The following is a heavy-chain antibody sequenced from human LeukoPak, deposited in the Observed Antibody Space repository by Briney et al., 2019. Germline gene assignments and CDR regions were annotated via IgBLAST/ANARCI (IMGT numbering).Heavy chain of an antibody. V-gene: IGHV3-11*04. CDR1: GFTFSDYY. J-gene: IGHJ4*02. CDR2: ISSSGSTI. CDR3: AAKYYDFWSGYYD. D-gene: IGHD3-3*01. Sequence: PGGSLRLSCAASGFTFSDYYMSWLRQAPGKGLEWVSYISSSGSTIYYADSVKGRSTISRDNAKNSLYLQMNSLRAEDTAVYYCAAKYYDFWSGYYDWGQGTLVTVSS.